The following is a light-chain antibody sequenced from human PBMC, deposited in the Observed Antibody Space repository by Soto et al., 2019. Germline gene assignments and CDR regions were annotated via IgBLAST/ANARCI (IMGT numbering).Light chain of an antibody. Sequence: DIQMTQSPSTLSASPGDRVTIACRASQSIINWLAWYQQKPGKAPKLLIYDASSLQSGVPSRFSGSGSGTEFTLTISSLQPDDFATYYCQQYNTYPLTFGGGTKVDIK. CDR2: DAS. J-gene: IGKJ4*01. CDR1: QSIINW. CDR3: QQYNTYPLT. V-gene: IGKV1-5*01.